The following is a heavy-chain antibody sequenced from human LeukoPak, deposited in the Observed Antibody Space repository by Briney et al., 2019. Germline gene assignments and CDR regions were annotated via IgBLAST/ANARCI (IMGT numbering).Heavy chain of an antibody. CDR3: ARDPHAKGDYYYYYMDV. J-gene: IGHJ6*03. CDR1: GYTFTSHY. V-gene: IGHV1-46*01. Sequence: ASVKVSCKSSGYTFTSHYMHWVRQAPGQGLEWMGIINPSGGSTSYAQKFQGRVTMTRDMSTSTDYMELSRLRSDDTAVYYCARDPHAKGDYYYYYMDVWGKGTTVTVSS. CDR2: INPSGGST.